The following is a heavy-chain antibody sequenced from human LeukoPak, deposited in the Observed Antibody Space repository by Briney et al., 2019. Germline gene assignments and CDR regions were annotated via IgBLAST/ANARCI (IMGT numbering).Heavy chain of an antibody. CDR2: IKHDGSEK. D-gene: IGHD3-9*01. Sequence: GGSLRLSCAASGFIFTNYFMSWVRQAPGKGLEWVASIKHDGSEKYYVDSVRGRFTISRDNTMNSLYLQMSSLRAEDTAVYYCATDRGWRTTGYYLYYFEYWGQGTLVTYSS. CDR3: ATDRGWRTTGYYLYYFEY. J-gene: IGHJ4*02. V-gene: IGHV3-7*01. CDR1: GFIFTNYF.